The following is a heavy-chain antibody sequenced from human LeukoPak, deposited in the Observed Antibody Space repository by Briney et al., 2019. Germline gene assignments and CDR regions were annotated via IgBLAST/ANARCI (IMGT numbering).Heavy chain of an antibody. CDR2: ISSGGSYI. CDR3: ARGPALYCTSSSCLDGVD. Sequence: GGSLTLSCAASGFTFSDYAMNWVRQAPGKGLEWVSSISSGGSYISYADSVKGRFTVSRDNAKDSLFLQMRSLRDEDTAVYYCARGPALYCTSSSCLDGVDWGQGTLVSVSS. J-gene: IGHJ4*02. V-gene: IGHV3-21*01. D-gene: IGHD2-2*01. CDR1: GFTFSDYA.